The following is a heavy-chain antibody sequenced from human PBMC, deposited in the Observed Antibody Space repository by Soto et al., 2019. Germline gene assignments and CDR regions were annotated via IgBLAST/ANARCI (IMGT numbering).Heavy chain of an antibody. CDR1: GFTFTSSA. CDR3: AKDSPGWGFDY. CDR2: FSDSGGSA. V-gene: IGHV3-23*04. J-gene: IGHJ4*02. Sequence: EVQLVESGGGLVQPGGSLRLSCVASGFTFTSSAMSWVRQAPGKGLQWVSGFSDSGGSAYQADSVKGRFTISRDNSKNTLYLQMNNPRDDDTAVYYCAKDSPGWGFDYWGQGTLVTVSS. D-gene: IGHD3-16*01.